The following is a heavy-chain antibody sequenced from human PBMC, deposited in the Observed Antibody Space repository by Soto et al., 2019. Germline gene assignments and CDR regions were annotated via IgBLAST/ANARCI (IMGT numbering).Heavy chain of an antibody. CDR3: ASTTYYDFWSGYGPQSYYYYGMDV. V-gene: IGHV1-69*06. Sequence: GASVKVSCKASGGTFSSYAISWVRQATGQGLEWMGGIIPIFGTANYAQRFQGRVTITADKSTSTAYMELSSLRSEDTAVYYCASTTYYDFWSGYGPQSYYYYGMDVWGQGTTVTVSS. D-gene: IGHD3-3*01. J-gene: IGHJ6*02. CDR2: IIPIFGTA. CDR1: GGTFSSYA.